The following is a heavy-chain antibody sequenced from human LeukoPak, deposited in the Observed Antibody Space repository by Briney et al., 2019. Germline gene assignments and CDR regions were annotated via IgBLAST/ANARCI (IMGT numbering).Heavy chain of an antibody. CDR3: ARDGNPITTVTTGFHS. CDR1: GFTFSSYA. Sequence: GGSLRLSCAASGFTFSSYAMHWVRQAPGKGLEWVAVISYDGSNKYYADSVKGRFTISRDNSKNTLYLQMNSLRAEDTAVYYCARDGNPITTVTTGFHSWGQGTLVTVSS. D-gene: IGHD4-11*01. J-gene: IGHJ5*01. CDR2: ISYDGSNK. V-gene: IGHV3-30-3*01.